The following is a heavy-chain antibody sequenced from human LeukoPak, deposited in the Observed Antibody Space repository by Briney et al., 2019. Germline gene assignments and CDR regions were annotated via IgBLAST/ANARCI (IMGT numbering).Heavy chain of an antibody. Sequence: GGSLRLSCAASGFTFSSYSMNWVRQAPGKGLEWVSRINSDGSSTSYADSVKGRFTISRDNAKNTLYLQMNSLRAEDTAVYYCARDGYNYYFDYWGQGTLVTVSS. CDR2: INSDGSST. V-gene: IGHV3-74*01. J-gene: IGHJ4*02. CDR3: ARDGYNYYFDY. CDR1: GFTFSSYS. D-gene: IGHD5-24*01.